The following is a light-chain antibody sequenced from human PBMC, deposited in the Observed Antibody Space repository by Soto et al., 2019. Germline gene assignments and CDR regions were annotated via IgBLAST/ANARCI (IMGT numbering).Light chain of an antibody. J-gene: IGKJ2*01. CDR2: LGS. CDR3: MQALPPPDT. V-gene: IGKV2-28*01. Sequence: DVVMTQSPLSLPVTPGEPASISCMSNQSLLHSNGYNYLDWYLQKPGQSPQLLIYLGSSRACGVPDRFSGSGSGTYFTLEVSRVEAGDVGVDYCMQALPPPDTFGQGTKLEIK. CDR1: QSLLHSNGYNY.